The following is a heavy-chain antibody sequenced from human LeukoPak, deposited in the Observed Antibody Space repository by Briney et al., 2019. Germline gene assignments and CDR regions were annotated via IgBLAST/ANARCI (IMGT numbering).Heavy chain of an antibody. CDR2: IIPIFGTA. CDR3: ARGSSGYGMRYYFDY. V-gene: IGHV1-69*05. CDR1: GGTFSSHA. J-gene: IGHJ4*02. D-gene: IGHD5-12*01. Sequence: EASVKVSCKASGGTFSSHAISWVRQAPGQGLEWMGGIIPIFGTANYAQKFQGRVTITTDESTSTAYMELSSLRSEDTAVYYCARGSSGYGMRYYFDYWGQGTLVTVSS.